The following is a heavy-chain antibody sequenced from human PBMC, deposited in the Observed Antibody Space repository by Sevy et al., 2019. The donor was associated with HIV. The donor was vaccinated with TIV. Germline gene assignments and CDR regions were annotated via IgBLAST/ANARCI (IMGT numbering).Heavy chain of an antibody. V-gene: IGHV3-23*01. CDR2: ISNNGATT. J-gene: IGHJ4*02. CDR3: ANLEDYSFSLDF. CDR1: GFTFSTYA. D-gene: IGHD2-15*01. Sequence: GGSLRLSCAASGFTFSTYAMNWVRQAPGKGLGWVSRISNNGATTYYTDSVKDRFTISRDNSKNMVYLQMNSLRTEDTAVYYCANLEDYSFSLDFWGQGTLVTVSS.